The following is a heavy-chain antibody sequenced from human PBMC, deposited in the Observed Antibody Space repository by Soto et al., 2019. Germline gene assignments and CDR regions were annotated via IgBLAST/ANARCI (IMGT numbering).Heavy chain of an antibody. CDR2: IYYSGST. Sequence: QLQLQESGPGLVKPSETLSLTCTVSGGSISSSSYYWGWIRQPPGKGLEWIGSIYYSGSTYYNPSLKSRVTISVDTSKNQFSLKLSSVTAADTAVYYCARPGSSGHYGMDVWGQGTTVTVSS. V-gene: IGHV4-39*01. J-gene: IGHJ6*02. CDR1: GGSISSSSYY. D-gene: IGHD6-19*01. CDR3: ARPGSSGHYGMDV.